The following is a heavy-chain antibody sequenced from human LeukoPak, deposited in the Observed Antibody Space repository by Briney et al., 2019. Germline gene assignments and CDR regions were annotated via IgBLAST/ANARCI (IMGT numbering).Heavy chain of an antibody. D-gene: IGHD3-16*02. CDR2: ISYDGSNK. CDR3: AKPPGKLSLTYYFDY. J-gene: IGHJ4*02. V-gene: IGHV3-30*18. CDR1: GFTFSSYG. Sequence: GGSLRLSCAASGFTFSSYGMHWVRQAPGKGLEWVAVISYDGSNKYYADSVKGRFTISRDNSKNTLYLQMNSLRAEDTAVYYCAKPPGKLSLTYYFDYWGQGTLVTVSS.